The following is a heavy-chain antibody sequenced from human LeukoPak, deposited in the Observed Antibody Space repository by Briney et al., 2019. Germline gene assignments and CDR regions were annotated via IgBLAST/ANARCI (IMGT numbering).Heavy chain of an antibody. CDR2: VSFGSSYI. CDR3: ARASTEYAVTDGFDT. V-gene: IGHV3-21*06. CDR1: GFTFKDYT. D-gene: IGHD4-17*01. Sequence: GGSLRLSCAASGFTFKDYTMNWVRQSPGKGLQWVSYVSFGSSYISSADSLKGRFTISSDNAKSSVYLEMTSLRTDDTAVYYCARASTEYAVTDGFDTWGPGTLVTVSS. J-gene: IGHJ5*02.